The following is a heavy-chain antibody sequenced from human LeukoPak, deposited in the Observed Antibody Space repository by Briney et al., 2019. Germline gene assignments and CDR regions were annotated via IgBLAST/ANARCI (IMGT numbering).Heavy chain of an antibody. V-gene: IGHV1-46*01. CDR2: INPTGGST. Sequence: ASVKISCKASGYTFTSYYMNWVRQAPGQGLEWMGIINPTGGSTSYAQKFQGRVTMTRDTSTSTVYMELSSLRSEDTAVYYCARGLTFGGVTNDAFDIWGQGTMVTVSS. J-gene: IGHJ3*02. CDR3: ARGLTFGGVTNDAFDI. D-gene: IGHD3-16*01. CDR1: GYTFTSYY.